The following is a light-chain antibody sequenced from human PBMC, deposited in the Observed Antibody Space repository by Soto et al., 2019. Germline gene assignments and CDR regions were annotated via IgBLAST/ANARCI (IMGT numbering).Light chain of an antibody. Sequence: EIVLTQSPATLSLSPGERATLSCRASQSVSSYLAWYQQKPGQAPRLLIYDASNRATGIPARYSGSGSGTDFTRTISSREPEEFAVYYCQQRSNWPPRMYTFGQGTKLEIK. CDR1: QSVSSY. V-gene: IGKV3-11*01. J-gene: IGKJ2*01. CDR3: QQRSNWPPRMYT. CDR2: DAS.